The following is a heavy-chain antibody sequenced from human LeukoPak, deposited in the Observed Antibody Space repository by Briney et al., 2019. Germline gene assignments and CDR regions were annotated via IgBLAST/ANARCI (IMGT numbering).Heavy chain of an antibody. Sequence: GGSLRLSCTASGFTFSNYNMNWVRQAPGKGLEWVSYISTARTIYYADSVKGRFTISRDSAKSSLYLQMNSLRAEDTAVYYCARDLDSWYYFDYWGQGTLVTVSS. D-gene: IGHD4-11*01. CDR2: ISTARTI. CDR3: ARDLDSWYYFDY. J-gene: IGHJ4*02. CDR1: GFTFSNYN. V-gene: IGHV3-48*01.